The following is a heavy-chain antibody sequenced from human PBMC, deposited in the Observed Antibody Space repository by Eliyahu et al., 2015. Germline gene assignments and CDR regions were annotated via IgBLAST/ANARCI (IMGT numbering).Heavy chain of an antibody. V-gene: IGHV4-59*01. CDR1: GGSIGSNX. D-gene: IGHD7-27*01. CDR2: YXDGT. Sequence: QVQLQESGPGLVKPSETLSLTCTVXGGSIGSNXWSWIRQPPGKGLEWIGYXDGTNYIPALKSRVTIFVDRSKNQFSLEVTSVTAADTAVYYCGRDYWGSIDYWGQGILVTVSS. J-gene: IGHJ4*02. CDR3: GRDYWGSIDY.